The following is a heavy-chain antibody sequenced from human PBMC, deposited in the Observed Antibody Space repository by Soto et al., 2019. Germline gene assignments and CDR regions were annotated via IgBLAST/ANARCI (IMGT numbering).Heavy chain of an antibody. CDR1: GFTFSRYA. CDR3: AKRSSSSTFDY. Sequence: EVQLLESGGGLVQPGESLRLSCAASGFTFSRYAMSWVRQAPGMGLEWVSVISGSDDSTYYADSVKGRFTISRDNSKNTLYLQMNRLRAEDTAVYYCAKRSSSSTFDYWGQGTLVTVSS. J-gene: IGHJ4*02. D-gene: IGHD6-6*01. CDR2: ISGSDDST. V-gene: IGHV3-23*01.